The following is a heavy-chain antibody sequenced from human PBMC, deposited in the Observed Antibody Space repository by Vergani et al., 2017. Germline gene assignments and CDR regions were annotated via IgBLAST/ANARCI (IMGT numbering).Heavy chain of an antibody. D-gene: IGHD3-3*01. CDR3: ARSNYDFWRGSVINWFDP. J-gene: IGHJ5*02. CDR1: GGSISSSSYY. V-gene: IGHV4-39*01. CDR2: IYYSGST. Sequence: QLQLQESGPGLVKPSETLSLTCTVSGGSISSSSYYWGWIRQPPGKGLEWIGSIYYSGSTYYNPSLKSRVTISVDTSKNQFSLKLSSVTAADTAVYYCARSNYDFWRGSVINWFDPWGQGTLVTVSS.